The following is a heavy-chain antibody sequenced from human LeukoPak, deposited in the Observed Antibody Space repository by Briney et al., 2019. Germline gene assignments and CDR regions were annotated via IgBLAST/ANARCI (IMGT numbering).Heavy chain of an antibody. CDR1: GFTFSSST. CDR3: ASSWDY. CDR2: ISTSSTYI. Sequence: GGSLRLSCTASGFTFSSSTMNWVRQSPGKGLEWVSSISTSSTYIYYADSVKGRFTISRDNAKNSLYLQMNSLRAEDTAVYYCASSWDYWGQGTLVTVSS. V-gene: IGHV3-21*01. D-gene: IGHD2-15*01. J-gene: IGHJ4*02.